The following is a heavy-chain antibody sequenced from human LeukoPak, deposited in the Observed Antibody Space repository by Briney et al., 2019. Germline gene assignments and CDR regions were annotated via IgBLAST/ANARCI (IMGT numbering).Heavy chain of an antibody. J-gene: IGHJ4*02. Sequence: GGSLRLSCAASGFTFSSYPMTWVRQAPGKGPEWVSFTSGSGGITYYADSVKGRFTISRDNAKNSLFLQMNSLRAEDTAVYYRARGPLIAAAGTWWGQGTLVTVSS. V-gene: IGHV3-23*01. CDR3: ARGPLIAAAGTW. CDR1: GFTFSSYP. CDR2: TSGSGGIT. D-gene: IGHD6-13*01.